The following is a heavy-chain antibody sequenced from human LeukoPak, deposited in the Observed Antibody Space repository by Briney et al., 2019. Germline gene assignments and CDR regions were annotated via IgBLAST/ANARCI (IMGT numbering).Heavy chain of an antibody. J-gene: IGHJ4*02. CDR3: ARAGHDILTGPIY. CDR1: GFTFSSYA. CDR2: ISYDGSNK. V-gene: IGHV3-30-3*01. Sequence: GGSLRLSCAASGFTFSSYAMHWVRQAPGKGLEWVAVISYDGSNKYYADSVKGRFTISRDNSKNTLYLQMNSLRAEDTAVYYCARAGHDILTGPIYWGQGTLVTVSS. D-gene: IGHD3-9*01.